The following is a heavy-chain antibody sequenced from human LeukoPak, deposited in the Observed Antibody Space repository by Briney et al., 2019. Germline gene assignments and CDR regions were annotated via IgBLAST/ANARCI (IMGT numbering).Heavy chain of an antibody. CDR3: ASGLNTSPGIDY. CDR1: GFTFDNYW. V-gene: IGHV3-7*01. Sequence: GGSLRLSCAASGFTFDNYWINWVRQAPGKGLEWVANIKEDGSQKYYVESVKGRFTVSRDNAKNSVYLQVSSLRDADTGVYYCASGLNTSPGIDYWGQGTLVTVSS. D-gene: IGHD3-16*01. CDR2: IKEDGSQK. J-gene: IGHJ4*02.